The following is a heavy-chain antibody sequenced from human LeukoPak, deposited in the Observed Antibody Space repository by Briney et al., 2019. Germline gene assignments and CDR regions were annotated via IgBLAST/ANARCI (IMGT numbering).Heavy chain of an antibody. D-gene: IGHD3-22*01. CDR1: GYSFTNYW. CDR2: IDPSDSYT. J-gene: IGHJ3*02. CDR3: ARHYRYYYDSSDYYYGASGAFDI. V-gene: IGHV5-10-1*01. Sequence: RPGESLKISCKGSGYSFTNYWISWVRQMPGKGLEWMGRIDPSDSYTNYSASFQGHVTISADKSISTAYLQWSSLKASDTAMYYCARHYRYYYDSSDYYYGASGAFDIWGQGTMVAVSS.